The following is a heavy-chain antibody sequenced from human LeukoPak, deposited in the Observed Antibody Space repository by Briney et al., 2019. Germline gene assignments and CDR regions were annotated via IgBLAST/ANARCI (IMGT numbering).Heavy chain of an antibody. J-gene: IGHJ4*02. CDR3: ATTRYYFDY. CDR2: INHSGST. Sequence: SETLSLTCAVYGGSFSGYYWSWIRQPPGKGLEWIGEINHSGSTNYNPSLKSRVTISVDTSKNQFSLKLSSVTAADTAVYYCATTRYYFDYWGQGTLVTVSS. V-gene: IGHV4-34*01. CDR1: GGSFSGYY.